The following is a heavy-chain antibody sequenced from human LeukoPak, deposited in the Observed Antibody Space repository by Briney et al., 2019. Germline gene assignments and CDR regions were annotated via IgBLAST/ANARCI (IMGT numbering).Heavy chain of an antibody. J-gene: IGHJ6*03. CDR2: IYTSGST. CDR3: ARDSYGGNSQFYYYYYMDV. D-gene: IGHD4-23*01. CDR1: GGSISSYY. V-gene: IGHV4-4*08. Sequence: PSETLSLTCTVSGGSISSYYWSWIRQPPGKGLEWIGRIYTSGSTNYNPSLKSRVTISVDTSKNQFSLKLSSVTAADTAVYYCARDSYGGNSQFYYYYYMDVWGKGTTVTVSS.